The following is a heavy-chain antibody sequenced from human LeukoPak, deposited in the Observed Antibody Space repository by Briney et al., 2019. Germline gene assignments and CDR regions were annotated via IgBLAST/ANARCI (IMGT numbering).Heavy chain of an antibody. V-gene: IGHV3-23*01. CDR3: ARDRRYFDWLPERYDAFDI. D-gene: IGHD3-9*01. J-gene: IGHJ3*02. Sequence: GGSLRLSCAASGFTFSSYGMSWVRQAPGKGLEWVSAIETGGASTYYADSVKGRFTISRDNSKNTLYLQMNSLRAEDTAVYYCARDRRYFDWLPERYDAFDIWGQGTMVTVSS. CDR2: IETGGAST. CDR1: GFTFSSYG.